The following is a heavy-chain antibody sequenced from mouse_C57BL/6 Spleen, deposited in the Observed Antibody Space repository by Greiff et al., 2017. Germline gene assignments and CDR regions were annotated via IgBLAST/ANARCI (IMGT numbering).Heavy chain of an antibody. CDR1: GYTFTDYY. CDR3: APGYYGNYEFAY. CDR2: INPNNGGT. V-gene: IGHV1-26*01. J-gene: IGHJ3*01. Sequence: EVQLQQSGPELVKPGASVKISCKASGYTFTDYYMNWVKQSHGKSLEWIGDINPNNGGTSYNQKFKGKATLTVDKSSSTAYMELRSLTSEDSAVYYCAPGYYGNYEFAYWGQGTLVTVSA. D-gene: IGHD2-1*01.